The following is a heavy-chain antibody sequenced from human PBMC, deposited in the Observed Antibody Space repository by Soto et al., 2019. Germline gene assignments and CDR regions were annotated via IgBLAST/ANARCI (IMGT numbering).Heavy chain of an antibody. CDR3: ARGGYYDNSWGKLSHYGLDV. D-gene: IGHD3-16*01. CDR1: GYAYIRYG. J-gene: IGHJ6*02. CDR2: ISPYNDYT. V-gene: IGHV1-18*01. Sequence: QVQLAQSANEVKKPGASVRVSCKAAGYAYIRYGIAWVRQAPGQGLEWMGWISPYNDYTVYAQKFQGRVSMTADTSTRTVYMSLRGLKSHDTAVYYCARGGYYDNSWGKLSHYGLDVWGQGTSVSVSS.